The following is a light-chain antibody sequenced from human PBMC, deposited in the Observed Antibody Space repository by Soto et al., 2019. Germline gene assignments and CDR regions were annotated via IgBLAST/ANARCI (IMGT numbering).Light chain of an antibody. CDR1: QSVSSSY. Sequence: EIVLTQSPGTLSLSPGERATPSCRASQSVSSSYLAWYQQKPGQAPRLLIYGASSRTTGIPNRFSGSGSGTDFTLTISRLEPEDIAVYYCQQYGSSSLTFGGGTKVEIK. CDR2: GAS. J-gene: IGKJ4*01. CDR3: QQYGSSSLT. V-gene: IGKV3-20*01.